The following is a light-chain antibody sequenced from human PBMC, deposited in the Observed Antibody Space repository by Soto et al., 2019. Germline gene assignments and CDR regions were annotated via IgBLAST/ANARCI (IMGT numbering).Light chain of an antibody. J-gene: IGKJ1*01. CDR2: ETS. CDR1: QTISSW. V-gene: IGKV1-5*03. Sequence: DIQLTQSPSTLSASVGDRVTITCRASQTISSWLAWYQQKPGKAPNLLIFETSNSESGVPSAFSGSGSVTEITISSSSLEADDFATYCCEYYDDSCWTFGQGTKVEIK. CDR3: EYYDDSCWT.